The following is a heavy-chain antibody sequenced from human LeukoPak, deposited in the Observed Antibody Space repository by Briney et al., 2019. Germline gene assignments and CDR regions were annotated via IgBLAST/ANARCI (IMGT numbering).Heavy chain of an antibody. D-gene: IGHD1-26*01. V-gene: IGHV3-7*04. CDR3: ARAGASEGSYYFDY. J-gene: IGHJ4*02. Sequence: GGSLRLSCAASGFIFRVYWMSWVRQAPGKGLEWVATINQDGSDKYYLDSVKGRFTIFRDNSKNTLYLQMNSPRAEDTAVYYCARAGASEGSYYFDYWGQGTLVTVSS. CDR1: GFIFRVYW. CDR2: INQDGSDK.